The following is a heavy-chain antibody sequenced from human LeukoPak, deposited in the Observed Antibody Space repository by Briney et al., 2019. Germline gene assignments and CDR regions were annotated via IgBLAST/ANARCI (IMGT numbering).Heavy chain of an antibody. V-gene: IGHV4-34*01. CDR3: ARDLGDGYNSDY. CDR2: INHSGST. J-gene: IGHJ4*02. CDR1: GGSFSGYY. Sequence: PSETLSLTCAVYGGSFSGYYWSWIRQPPGKGLEWIGEINHSGSTNYNPSLKSRVTISVDTSKNQFSLKLSSVTAADTAVYYCARDLGDGYNSDYWGQGTLVTVSS. D-gene: IGHD5-24*01.